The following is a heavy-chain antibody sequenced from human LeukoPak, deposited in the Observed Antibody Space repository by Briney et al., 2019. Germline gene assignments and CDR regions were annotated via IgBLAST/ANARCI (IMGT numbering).Heavy chain of an antibody. CDR3: AKLAGTGGFDY. Sequence: GGSLRLLCAASGFTLDDYDMIWVRQAPGKGLECVSGINWNGGHKGYADSVKGRLTISRDNAKNSLYLQMNSLRAEDTALYYCAKLAGTGGFDYRGQGTLVTVSS. CDR2: INWNGGHK. J-gene: IGHJ4*02. D-gene: IGHD6-19*01. V-gene: IGHV3-20*04. CDR1: GFTLDDYD.